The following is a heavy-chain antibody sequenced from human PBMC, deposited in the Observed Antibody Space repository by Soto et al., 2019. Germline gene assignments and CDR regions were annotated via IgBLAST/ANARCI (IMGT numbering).Heavy chain of an antibody. CDR3: ARDVGYCSSTSCYSYGFDP. CDR1: GGTFSSYT. J-gene: IGHJ5*02. Sequence: QVQLVQSGAEVKKPGSSVKVSCKASGGTFSSYTISWVRQVPGQGLKWMGRIIPILGIANYHQKFQGRVKLNEDKYTSTAYMELSRLRSEDTAVYYCARDVGYCSSTSCYSYGFDPWGQGTLVTVSS. V-gene: IGHV1-69*08. CDR2: IIPILGIA. D-gene: IGHD2-2*01.